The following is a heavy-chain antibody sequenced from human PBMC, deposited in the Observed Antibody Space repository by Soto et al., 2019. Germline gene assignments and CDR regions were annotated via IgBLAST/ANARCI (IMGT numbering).Heavy chain of an antibody. CDR3: AAPGDSSGYSSLYSY. D-gene: IGHD3-22*01. Sequence: PEQSMKIPSNGSGYSFTNYWIRRVRQTTGKGLEWMGIIYPGDSDTSYSPYFQGQVTISAATSIRTAYLQWRSLWASDTAMYYCAAPGDSSGYSSLYSYWGQGILVTVSS. CDR2: IYPGDSDT. CDR1: GYSFTNYW. V-gene: IGHV5-51*01. J-gene: IGHJ4*02.